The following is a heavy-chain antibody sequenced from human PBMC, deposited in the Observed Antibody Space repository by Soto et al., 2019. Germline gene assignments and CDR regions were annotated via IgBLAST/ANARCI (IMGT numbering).Heavy chain of an antibody. CDR1: GYSFTSYW. V-gene: IGHV5-10-1*01. CDR3: ARHFSGTTVHYYYGMDV. J-gene: IGHJ6*02. CDR2: IDPSDSYT. D-gene: IGHD1-26*01. Sequence: PGKSLKISCKGSGYSFTSYWISWVRQMPGKGLEWMGRIDPSDSYTNYSPSFQGHVTISADKSISTAYLQWSSLKASDTAMYYWARHFSGTTVHYYYGMDVWGQGTTVTVSS.